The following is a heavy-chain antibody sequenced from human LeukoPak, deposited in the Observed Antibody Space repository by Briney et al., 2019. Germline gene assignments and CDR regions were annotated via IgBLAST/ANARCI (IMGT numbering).Heavy chain of an antibody. CDR1: GGTFSSYD. D-gene: IGHD2-2*03. Sequence: ASVKVSCKASGGTFSSYDIHWVRQAPGQGLEWMGGINPIFGRANYAQKFQGRVTITADKSTSTAYMELSSLRSEDTAVYYCAKVGIVVVPAALGWFDPWGQGTLVTVSS. V-gene: IGHV1-69*06. CDR3: AKVGIVVVPAALGWFDP. CDR2: INPIFGRA. J-gene: IGHJ5*02.